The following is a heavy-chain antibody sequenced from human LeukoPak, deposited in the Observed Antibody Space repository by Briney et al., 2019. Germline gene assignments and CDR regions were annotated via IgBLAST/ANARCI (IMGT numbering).Heavy chain of an antibody. D-gene: IGHD3-10*01. Sequence: GGSLRLSCAASGFTFSRYSLNWVRQAPGKGLEWVSSISSGSGYIYYADSVKGRFTISRDNAKTSLYLQMNSLRAEDTAVYYCARDGEGTSLSFFDYWGLGTLVTVSA. CDR1: GFTFSRYS. V-gene: IGHV3-21*01. CDR3: ARDGEGTSLSFFDY. J-gene: IGHJ4*02. CDR2: ISSGSGYI.